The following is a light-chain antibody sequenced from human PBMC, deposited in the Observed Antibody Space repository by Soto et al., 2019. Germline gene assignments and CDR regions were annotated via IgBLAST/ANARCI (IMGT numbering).Light chain of an antibody. CDR1: QSVSSSY. Sequence: EIVLTQSPGTLSLSPGERATLSCRASQSVSSSYLAWYQQKPGQAPRPLIYGASSRATGIPDRFSGSGSGTAFTLTISRLEPEDFAVYYCQQYDSSPVTFGQGTKVEIK. CDR3: QQYDSSPVT. J-gene: IGKJ1*01. V-gene: IGKV3-20*01. CDR2: GAS.